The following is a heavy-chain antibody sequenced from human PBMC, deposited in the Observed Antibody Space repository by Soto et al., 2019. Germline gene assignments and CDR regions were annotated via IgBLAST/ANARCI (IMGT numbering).Heavy chain of an antibody. CDR2: IIPIFGTP. D-gene: IGHD3-10*01. V-gene: IGHV1-69*01. Sequence: QVQLVQSGAEVKKPGSSVKVSGKASGGIFSTYAISWLRQAPGQGLEWTGGIIPIFGTPNYAQRLQGRVTITADDSTSTAYLELSRLRSEDTAVYYCARDRDDYGSGNYYNRIDFWGQGTLVTVSS. CDR1: GGIFSTYA. J-gene: IGHJ4*02. CDR3: ARDRDDYGSGNYYNRIDF.